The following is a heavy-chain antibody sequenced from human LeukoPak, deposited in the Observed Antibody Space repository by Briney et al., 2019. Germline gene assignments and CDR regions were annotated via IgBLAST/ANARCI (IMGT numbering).Heavy chain of an antibody. D-gene: IGHD2-2*01. Sequence: SETLSLTCTVSGGSISSYYWSWIRQPPGKGLEWIGYIYYSGSTNYNPSLKSRVTISVDTSKNQFSLKLSSVTAADTAVYYCARQVDCSSTSCYVLEPYFDYWGQGTLVTVPS. CDR1: GGSISSYY. J-gene: IGHJ4*02. CDR3: ARQVDCSSTSCYVLEPYFDY. V-gene: IGHV4-59*01. CDR2: IYYSGST.